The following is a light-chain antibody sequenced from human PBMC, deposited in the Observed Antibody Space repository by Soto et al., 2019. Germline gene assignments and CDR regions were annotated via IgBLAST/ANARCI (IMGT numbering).Light chain of an antibody. J-gene: IGKJ1*01. V-gene: IGKV3-15*01. Sequence: EIVMTQSPATLSVSPGERVTLSCRASHIVSSRLACYHQKPGQSPSLLIYGASTRATGIPARFSGSGSGTEFTLTISSLQSEDFGLYYCHQYNNFWTFGQGTKVDIK. CDR2: GAS. CDR3: HQYNNFWT. CDR1: HIVSSR.